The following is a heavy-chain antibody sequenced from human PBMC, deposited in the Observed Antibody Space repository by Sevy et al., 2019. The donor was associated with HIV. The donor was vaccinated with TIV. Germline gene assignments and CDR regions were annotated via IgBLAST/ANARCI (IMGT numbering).Heavy chain of an antibody. Sequence: GGSLRLSCAASGFTFSSYGMHWVRQAPGKGLEWVALIWFDGSNKYYADSVKGRFTISRDIAKNTLHLQMNSLRDEDRAGYYCASVFECSDNGDYGPAFMPDYWGQGTLVTVSS. D-gene: IGHD4-17*01. J-gene: IGHJ4*02. CDR2: IWFDGSNK. V-gene: IGHV3-33*01. CDR1: GFTFSSYG. CDR3: ASVFECSDNGDYGPAFMPDY.